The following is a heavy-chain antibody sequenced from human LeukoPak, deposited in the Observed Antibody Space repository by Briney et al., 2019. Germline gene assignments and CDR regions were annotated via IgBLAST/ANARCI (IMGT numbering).Heavy chain of an antibody. V-gene: IGHV4-31*03. J-gene: IGHJ3*02. D-gene: IGHD6-13*01. CDR2: IYYSGST. CDR1: GGSISSGGYY. CDR3: ARECQTYSSSWLYNTQGYSGDAFDI. Sequence: NASQTLSLTCTVSGGSISSGGYYWSWIRQHPGKGLEWIGYIYYSGSTYYNPSLKSRVTISVDTSKNQFSLKLSSVTAADTAVYYCARECQTYSSSWLYNTQGYSGDAFDIWGQGTMVTVSS.